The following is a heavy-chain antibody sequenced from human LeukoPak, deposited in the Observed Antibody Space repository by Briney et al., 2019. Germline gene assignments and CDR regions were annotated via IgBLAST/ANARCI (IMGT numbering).Heavy chain of an antibody. V-gene: IGHV3-7*01. CDR1: GITFSNSW. Sequence: GGSLRLSCTTSGITFSNSWMSWVRQAPGKGLEWVATIRPDGSEGYYADSVRGRFTISRDNSKNSFYLQMNSLRAEDTAVYYCAREGRGISNYMDVWGKGTTVTVSS. CDR2: IRPDGSEG. D-gene: IGHD3-10*01. J-gene: IGHJ6*03. CDR3: AREGRGISNYMDV.